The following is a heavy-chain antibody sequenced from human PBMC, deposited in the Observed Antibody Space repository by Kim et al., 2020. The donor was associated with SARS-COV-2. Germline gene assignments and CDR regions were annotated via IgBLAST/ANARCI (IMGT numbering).Heavy chain of an antibody. J-gene: IGHJ2*01. V-gene: IGHV3-72*01. CDR1: GFISSDHV. D-gene: IGHD2-21*01. CDR3: ARRGVGEEDRYLDL. Sequence: GGSLRLSCSASGFISSDHVLDWVRQAPGKGLEWLGRTRKKADSFTTEYATSLKGRFMISRDEAKNSVFLQMNSLTTDDTAVYYCARRGVGEEDRYLDLWGRGTLVTVSS. CDR2: TRKKADSFTT.